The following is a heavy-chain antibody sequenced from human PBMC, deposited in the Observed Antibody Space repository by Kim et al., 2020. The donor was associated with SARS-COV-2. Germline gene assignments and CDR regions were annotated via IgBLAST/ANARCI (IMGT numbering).Heavy chain of an antibody. CDR1: GFTFSSYS. J-gene: IGHJ6*02. CDR2: ISSSSSTI. CDR3: ARDSELYVGNYYYYGMDV. Sequence: GGSLRLSCAASGFTFSSYSMNWVRQAPGKGLEWVSYISSSSSTIYYADSVKGRFTISRDNAKNSLYLQMNSLRDEDTAVYYCARDSELYVGNYYYYGMDVWGQGTTVTVSS. D-gene: IGHD3-10*02. V-gene: IGHV3-48*02.